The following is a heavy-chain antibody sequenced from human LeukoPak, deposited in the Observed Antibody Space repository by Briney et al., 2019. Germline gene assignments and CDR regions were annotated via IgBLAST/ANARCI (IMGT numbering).Heavy chain of an antibody. D-gene: IGHD3-10*01. J-gene: IGHJ3*02. CDR2: IYYSGST. CDR1: GGSISSSSYY. CDR3: ARVKPIITMVRGGFPDAFDI. V-gene: IGHV4-39*07. Sequence: SETLSLTCTVSGGSISSSSYYWGWIRQPPGKGLEWIGSIYYSGSTYYNPSLKSRVTISVDTSKNQFSLKLSSVTAADTAVYYCARVKPIITMVRGGFPDAFDIWGQGTKVTVSS.